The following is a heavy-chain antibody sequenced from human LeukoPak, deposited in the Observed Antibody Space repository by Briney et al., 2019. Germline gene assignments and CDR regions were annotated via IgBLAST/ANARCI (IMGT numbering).Heavy chain of an antibody. Sequence: SVKVSCKASGGTFSSYAISWVRQAPGQGLEWMGGIIPIFGTANYAQKFQGRVTITTDESTSTAYVELSSLRSEDTAVYYCARGGPTTSFFSYYYYMDVWGKGTTVTVSS. J-gene: IGHJ6*03. D-gene: IGHD4-17*01. CDR2: IIPIFGTA. V-gene: IGHV1-69*05. CDR3: ARGGPTTSFFSYYYYMDV. CDR1: GGTFSSYA.